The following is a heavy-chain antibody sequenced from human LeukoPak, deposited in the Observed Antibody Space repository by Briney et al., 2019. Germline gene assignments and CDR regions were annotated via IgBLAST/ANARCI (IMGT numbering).Heavy chain of an antibody. CDR3: ARGAPGHYDFWSGYSYFDY. D-gene: IGHD3-3*01. CDR2: IYTSGST. V-gene: IGHV4-4*07. CDR1: GGSISSYY. J-gene: IGHJ4*02. Sequence: SETLSLTCTVSGGSISSYYWSWIRQPAGKGLEWIGHIYTSGSTNYNPSLKSRVTISVDKSKNQFSLKLSSVTAADTAVYYCARGAPGHYDFWSGYSYFDYWGQGTLVTVSS.